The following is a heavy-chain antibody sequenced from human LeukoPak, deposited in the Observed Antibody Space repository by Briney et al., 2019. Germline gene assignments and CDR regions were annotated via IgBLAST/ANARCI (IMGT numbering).Heavy chain of an antibody. V-gene: IGHV3-30*18. D-gene: IGHD3-9*01. CDR1: GFTFSSYG. Sequence: GGCLRLSCAASGFTFSSYGMHWVRQAPGKGLEWVAVISYDGSNKYYADSVKGRFTISRDNSKNTLYLQMNSLRAEDTAVYYCAKDLLYFDWLLPDYWGQGTLVTVSS. CDR2: ISYDGSNK. J-gene: IGHJ4*02. CDR3: AKDLLYFDWLLPDY.